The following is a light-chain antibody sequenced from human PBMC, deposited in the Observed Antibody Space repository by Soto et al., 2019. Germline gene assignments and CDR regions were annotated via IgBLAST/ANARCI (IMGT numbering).Light chain of an antibody. Sequence: EIVLTQSPGTLSLSPGERATLSCRASQSVTSNYLAWYQQKPGQAPRLLIYDASNSATGTPDRFLGRGSGTDLTRSISRLEPEDFAVYYCQQYADSPITFGQGTRLEIK. V-gene: IGKV3-20*01. J-gene: IGKJ5*01. CDR1: QSVTSNY. CDR2: DAS. CDR3: QQYADSPIT.